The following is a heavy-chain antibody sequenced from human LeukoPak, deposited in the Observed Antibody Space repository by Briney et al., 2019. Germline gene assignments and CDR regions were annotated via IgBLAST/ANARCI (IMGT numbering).Heavy chain of an antibody. CDR2: ISGRSSAI. J-gene: IGHJ4*02. D-gene: IGHD1-26*01. Sequence: GGSLRLSCAASAFTFSDDRMNWVRQAPGEGGEWVSYISGRSSAIYYADSVRGGGTISRDNAKNSMYLQMNSLRAEHTAVYYCARDRINSGSYSFDYWGQGTLVTVPS. CDR3: ARDRINSGSYSFDY. V-gene: IGHV3-48*01. CDR1: AFTFSDDR.